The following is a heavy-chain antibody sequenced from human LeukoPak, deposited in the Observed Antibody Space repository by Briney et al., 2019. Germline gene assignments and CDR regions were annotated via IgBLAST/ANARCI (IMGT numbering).Heavy chain of an antibody. D-gene: IGHD5-12*01. V-gene: IGHV4-4*07. J-gene: IGHJ3*02. CDR1: GGSISSYY. CDR2: IYTSGST. CDR3: ARRSIVATVFDAFDI. Sequence: SETLSLTCTVSGGSISSYYWSWIRQPAGKGLEWIGRIYTSGSTHYNPSLKSRVTMSVDTSKNQFSLKLSSVTAADTAVYYCARRSIVATVFDAFDIWGQGTMVTVSS.